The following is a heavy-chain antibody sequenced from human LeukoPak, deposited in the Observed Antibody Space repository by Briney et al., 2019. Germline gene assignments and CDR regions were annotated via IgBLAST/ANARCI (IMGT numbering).Heavy chain of an antibody. CDR2: ISSSSYI. CDR1: GFTFSSYS. J-gene: IGHJ6*03. D-gene: IGHD3-10*01. Sequence: PGWSLRLSCSASGFTFSSYSMNWVRQAPGKGVDWVSSISSSSYIYYADSVKGRFTISRDNAKNSLYLQMNSLRAEDTAVYYCAREGNYYGSGSYYNSLHYYYYMDVWGKGTTVTVSS. V-gene: IGHV3-21*01. CDR3: AREGNYYGSGSYYNSLHYYYYMDV.